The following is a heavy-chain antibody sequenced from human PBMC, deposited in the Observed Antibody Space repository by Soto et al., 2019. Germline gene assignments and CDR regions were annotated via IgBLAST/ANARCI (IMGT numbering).Heavy chain of an antibody. J-gene: IGHJ4*02. CDR3: ARVTGFYDSSGYAYFDY. CDR1: GYTFTSYY. V-gene: IGHV1-46*01. CDR2: INPSGGST. D-gene: IGHD3-22*01. Sequence: ASVKVSCKASGYTFTSYYMHWVRQAPGQGLEWMGIINPSGGSTSYAQKFQGRVTMTTDTSTSTAYMELSSLRSEDTAVYYCARVTGFYDSSGYAYFDYWGQGTLVTVSS.